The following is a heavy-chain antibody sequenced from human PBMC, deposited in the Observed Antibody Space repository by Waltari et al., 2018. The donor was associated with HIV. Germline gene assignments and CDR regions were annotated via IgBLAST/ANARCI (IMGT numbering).Heavy chain of an antibody. V-gene: IGHV3-30*01. CDR1: GFTFSSYA. CDR2: ISYDGSNK. J-gene: IGHJ6*02. Sequence: QVQLVESGGGVVQPGRSLRLSCAASGFTFSSYAMHWVRQAPGKGLEWVAVISYDGSNKYYADSVKGRFTISRDNSKNTLYLQMNSLRAEDTAVYYCARDPVQLWFSSYYYGMDVWGQGTTVTVSS. D-gene: IGHD5-18*01. CDR3: ARDPVQLWFSSYYYGMDV.